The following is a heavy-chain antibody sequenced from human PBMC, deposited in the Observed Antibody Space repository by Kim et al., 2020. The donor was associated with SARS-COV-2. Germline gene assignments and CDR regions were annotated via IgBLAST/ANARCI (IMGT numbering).Heavy chain of an antibody. CDR3: ARDFSTGNGWKSDY. J-gene: IGHJ4*02. CDR1: GFSFSTYP. CDR2: ISYDGSNK. Sequence: GGSLRLSCAASGFSFSTYPMHWVRQAPGKGLEWVALISYDGSNKYYADSVKGRFTISRDNSKNTLYLQMNSLRAEDTALYYCARDFSTGNGWKSDYWGQGTLVTVSS. V-gene: IGHV3-30-3*01. D-gene: IGHD2-8*01.